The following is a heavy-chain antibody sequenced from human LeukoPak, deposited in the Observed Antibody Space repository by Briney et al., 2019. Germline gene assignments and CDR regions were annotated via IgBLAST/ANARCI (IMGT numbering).Heavy chain of an antibody. CDR1: GFTFSSYG. Sequence: GGSLRLSCAASGFTFSSYGMHWVRQAPGKGLEWVAVIWYDGSNKYYADSVKGRFTISRDNAKNSLYLQMNSLRAEDTAVYYCARDQGLLVVAGRFGYWGRGTLVTVSS. CDR3: ARDQGLLVVAGRFGY. J-gene: IGHJ4*02. CDR2: IWYDGSNK. D-gene: IGHD6-19*01. V-gene: IGHV3-33*01.